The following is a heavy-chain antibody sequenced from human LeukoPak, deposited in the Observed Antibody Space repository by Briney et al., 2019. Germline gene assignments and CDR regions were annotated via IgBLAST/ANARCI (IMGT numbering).Heavy chain of an antibody. Sequence: GGSLRLSCAASGFTFSSYSMNWVRQAPGKGLEWVSSISSSSNYIYYADSVKGRFTISRDNAKNSLYLQMNSLRAEDTAVYYCARGRRARVIADFDYWGQGTLVTVSS. D-gene: IGHD3-16*02. V-gene: IGHV3-21*01. CDR1: GFTFSSYS. J-gene: IGHJ4*02. CDR3: ARGRRARVIADFDY. CDR2: ISSSSNYI.